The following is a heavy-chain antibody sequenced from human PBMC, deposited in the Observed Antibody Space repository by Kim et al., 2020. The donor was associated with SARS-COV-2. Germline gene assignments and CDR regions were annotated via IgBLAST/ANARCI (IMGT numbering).Heavy chain of an antibody. CDR2: INGGGVVT. Sequence: ASVKVSCKASGYTFTNYAMHWVRQAPGQSLEWVGLINGGGVVTRYSQSVQGRVTITSDTSASTGYMELSSLRSEDTALYYCARGEGGPAGVILDFWGQVT. J-gene: IGHJ4*02. CDR3: ARGEGGPAGVILDF. CDR1: GYTFTNYA. V-gene: IGHV1-3*01. D-gene: IGHD2-8*02.